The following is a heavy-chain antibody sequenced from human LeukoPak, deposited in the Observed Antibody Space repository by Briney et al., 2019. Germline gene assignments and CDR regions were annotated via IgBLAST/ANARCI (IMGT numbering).Heavy chain of an antibody. V-gene: IGHV1-18*01. Sequence: ASVKVSCKASGYTFTSYGISWVRQAPGQGLEWMGWISAYNGYTNYAQKLQGRVTMTTDTSTSTAYMELRSLRSDDTAVYYCARDVGITMIVVVTPIFDYWGQGTLVTVSS. J-gene: IGHJ4*02. CDR1: GYTFTSYG. CDR3: ARDVGITMIVVVTPIFDY. CDR2: ISAYNGYT. D-gene: IGHD3-22*01.